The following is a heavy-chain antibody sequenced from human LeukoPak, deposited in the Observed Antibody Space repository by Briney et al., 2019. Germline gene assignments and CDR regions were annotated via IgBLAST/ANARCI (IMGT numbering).Heavy chain of an antibody. J-gene: IGHJ6*01. CDR1: GFTFSSYW. CDR2: INTDGSST. Sequence: GGSLRLSCAAYGFTFSSYWMHWVRQAAGKGLVWVSRINTDGSSTSYADSVTGRFTISRDNAKNTLYLQMNSLRAEDTAVYYCARDKIAVAGTAYYYGMDAWGQGTTGTVSS. V-gene: IGHV3-74*01. D-gene: IGHD6-19*01. CDR3: ARDKIAVAGTAYYYGMDA.